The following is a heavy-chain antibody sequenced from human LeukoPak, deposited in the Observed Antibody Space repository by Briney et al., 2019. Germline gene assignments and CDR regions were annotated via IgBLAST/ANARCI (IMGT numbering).Heavy chain of an antibody. Sequence: KAGGSLRLSCAASGFTFSSYAMSWVRQAPGKGLEWVSAISGSGGSTYYADSVEGRFTISRDNSKNTLYLQMNSLRAEDTAVYYCAKLSSSWYVDYWGQGTLVTVSS. J-gene: IGHJ4*02. CDR3: AKLSSSWYVDY. V-gene: IGHV3-23*01. CDR1: GFTFSSYA. CDR2: ISGSGGST. D-gene: IGHD6-13*01.